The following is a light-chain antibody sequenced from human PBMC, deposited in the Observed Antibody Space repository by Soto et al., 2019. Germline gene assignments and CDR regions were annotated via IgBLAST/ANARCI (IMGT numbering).Light chain of an antibody. CDR2: DAS. CDR3: QHYNSYSRT. V-gene: IGKV1-5*01. CDR1: QTINNY. J-gene: IGKJ1*01. Sequence: DIQMTQSPSSLSASVGDSVTITCRTSQTINNYLNWYQQKPGKAPKLLVYDASNLQSGVPSRFSGSGSGTEFTLTISNLQPDDFATYYCQHYNSYSRTFGQGTKVDIK.